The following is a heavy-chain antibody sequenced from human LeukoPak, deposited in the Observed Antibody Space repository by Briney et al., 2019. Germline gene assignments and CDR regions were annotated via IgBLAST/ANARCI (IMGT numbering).Heavy chain of an antibody. CDR2: IYYGGST. CDR1: GGSISSYY. D-gene: IGHD2-2*01. CDR3: ARVCYGRGYYYYYMDV. V-gene: IGHV4-59*01. J-gene: IGHJ6*03. Sequence: SETLSLTCTVSGGSISSYYWSWIRQPPGKGLEWIGYIYYGGSTNYNPSLKNRVTISVDTSKNQFSLKLSSVTAADTAVYYCARVCYGRGYYYYYMDVWGKGTTVTVSS.